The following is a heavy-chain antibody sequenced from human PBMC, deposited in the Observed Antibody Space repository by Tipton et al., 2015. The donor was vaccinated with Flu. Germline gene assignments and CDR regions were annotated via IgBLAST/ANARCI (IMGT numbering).Heavy chain of an antibody. Sequence: LSLTCAASGFAFTYHYMDWVRQAPGKGLEWIGRSTNRGVGYATYYAASVIGRFTISRDKSETSLYLRMTSLEAEDTAVYYCARVAQGNYGEFDLWGQGTLVTVSS. CDR2: STNRGVGYAT. CDR1: GFAFTYHY. CDR3: ARVAQGNYGEFDL. V-gene: IGHV3-72*01. J-gene: IGHJ5*02. D-gene: IGHD4-11*01.